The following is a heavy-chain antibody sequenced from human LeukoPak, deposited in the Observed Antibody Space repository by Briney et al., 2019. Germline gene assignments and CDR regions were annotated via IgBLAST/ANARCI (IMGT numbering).Heavy chain of an antibody. CDR1: GYTFTGYY. CDR3: ARAATDIVVVPADY. V-gene: IGHV1-2*02. Sequence: ASVKVSCKASGYTFTGYYMHWVRQAPGQGLEWMGWINPNSGGTNYAQKFQGRVTMTRDTSISTAYMELSRLRSDDTAVYYCARAATDIVVVPADYWGQGTLVTVSS. CDR2: INPNSGGT. D-gene: IGHD2-2*01. J-gene: IGHJ4*02.